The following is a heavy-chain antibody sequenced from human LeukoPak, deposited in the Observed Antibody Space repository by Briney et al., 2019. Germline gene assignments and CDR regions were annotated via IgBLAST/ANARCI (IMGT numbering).Heavy chain of an antibody. CDR1: GFTFSKAW. Sequence: PGGSLRLSCAASGFTFSKAWMSWVRQAPGKGLEWIGYISHSGSTYYNPSLKSRVTISVDRSKNQFSLKLSSVTAADTAVYYCARRLEVPGGIGWFDPWGQGTLVTVSS. J-gene: IGHJ5*02. V-gene: IGHV4-4*02. CDR2: ISHSGST. D-gene: IGHD2-2*01. CDR3: ARRLEVPGGIGWFDP.